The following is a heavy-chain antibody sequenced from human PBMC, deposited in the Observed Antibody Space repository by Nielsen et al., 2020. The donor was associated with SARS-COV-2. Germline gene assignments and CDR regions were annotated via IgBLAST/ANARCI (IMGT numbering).Heavy chain of an antibody. CDR3: ARGDFWSGYYFDL. CDR2: RSSSGTTV. V-gene: IGHV3-48*01. J-gene: IGHJ4*01. Sequence: GESLKISCAASGFTFSSYGMHWVRQAPGKGLEWISLRSSSGTTVHYADSVKGRFTISRDQNSLSLQMNNLRADDTAVYYCARGDFWSGYYFDLWGQGALVTVSS. D-gene: IGHD3-3*01. CDR1: GFTFSSYG.